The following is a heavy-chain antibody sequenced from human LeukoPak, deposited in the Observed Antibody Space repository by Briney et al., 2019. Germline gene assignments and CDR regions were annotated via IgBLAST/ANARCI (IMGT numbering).Heavy chain of an antibody. J-gene: IGHJ3*02. CDR1: GGSFSGSY. Sequence: PSETLSLTCAVSGGSFSGSYWNWIRQPPGKGLEWIGEVDHSGSTNYNPSLKSRVTTSADTSMNQFPLRLSSVTAADTAVYYCARGRRSSGRHDAFDIWGQGTMVTVSS. CDR3: ARGRRSSGRHDAFDI. CDR2: VDHSGST. V-gene: IGHV4-34*01. D-gene: IGHD6-19*01.